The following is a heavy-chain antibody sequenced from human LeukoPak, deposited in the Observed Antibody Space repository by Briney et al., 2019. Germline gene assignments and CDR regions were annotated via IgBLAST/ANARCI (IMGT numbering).Heavy chain of an antibody. CDR1: GCTFSSYW. V-gene: IGHV3-74*01. Sequence: GGSLRLPCAASGCTFSSYWMHWVRQAPGKGLVWVSRIKGDGNTNYADSVKGRFTISRDNAKNTVSLQMNSLRAEDTGVYYCARAPSEIGGYYPEYFRHWGQGTLVTVSS. J-gene: IGHJ1*01. D-gene: IGHD3-22*01. CDR3: ARAPSEIGGYYPEYFRH. CDR2: IKGDGNT.